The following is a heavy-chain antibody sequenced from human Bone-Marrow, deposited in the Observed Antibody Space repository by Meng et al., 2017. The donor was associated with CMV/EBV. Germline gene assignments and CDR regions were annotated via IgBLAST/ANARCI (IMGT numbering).Heavy chain of an antibody. J-gene: IGHJ6*02. V-gene: IGHV3-21*01. CDR2: ISSSSSLL. D-gene: IGHD1-26*01. CDR3: AKPGPTKLVSWLPDYYYYGMDV. Sequence: GGSLRLSCAASGFTFKSYTMNWVRQAPGKGLEWVSSISSSSSLLYYADSVKGRFTISRDNAQSSLYLQMNSLRAEDTAVYYCAKPGPTKLVSWLPDYYYYGMDVWGQGTTVTVSS. CDR1: GFTFKSYT.